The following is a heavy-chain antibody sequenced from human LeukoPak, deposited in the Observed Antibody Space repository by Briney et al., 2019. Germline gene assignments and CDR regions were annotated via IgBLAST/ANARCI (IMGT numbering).Heavy chain of an antibody. CDR2: ISGSGGST. Sequence: GGSLRLSCAASGFTFSSYAMSWVRQAPGKGLEWVSAISGSGGSTYYADSVKGRFTISRDNSKNTLYLQMNSLRAEDTAVYYCAKQFAITFGGVIVAVFDYRGQGTLVTVSS. CDR1: GFTFSSYA. CDR3: AKQFAITFGGVIVAVFDY. V-gene: IGHV3-23*01. D-gene: IGHD3-16*02. J-gene: IGHJ4*02.